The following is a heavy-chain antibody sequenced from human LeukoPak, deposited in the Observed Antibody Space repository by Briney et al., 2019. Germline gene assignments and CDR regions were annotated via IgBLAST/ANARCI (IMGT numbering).Heavy chain of an antibody. D-gene: IGHD6-19*01. J-gene: IGHJ4*02. V-gene: IGHV4-34*01. CDR3: ARGSGWYRGLDY. CDR1: GGSFSGYY. Sequence: SETLSLTCAVYGGSFSGYYWSWIRQPPGKGLEWIGEIDHSGSTNYNPSLKSRVTISVDTSKNQFSLKLSSVTAADTAVYYCARGSGWYRGLDYWGQGTLVTVSS. CDR2: IDHSGST.